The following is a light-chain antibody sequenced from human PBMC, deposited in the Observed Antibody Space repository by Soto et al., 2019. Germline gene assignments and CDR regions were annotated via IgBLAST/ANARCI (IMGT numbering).Light chain of an antibody. Sequence: QSVLTQPPSASGTPGQRVTISCSGSSSNIGSKTVNWYQQLPGTAPKHLIYSNNQRPSGVPDRFSAAKSGTSASLAISGRQSDDEADYYCAAWDDSLKGVVFGGGTKLTVL. V-gene: IGLV1-44*01. J-gene: IGLJ2*01. CDR1: SSNIGSKT. CDR2: SNN. CDR3: AAWDDSLKGVV.